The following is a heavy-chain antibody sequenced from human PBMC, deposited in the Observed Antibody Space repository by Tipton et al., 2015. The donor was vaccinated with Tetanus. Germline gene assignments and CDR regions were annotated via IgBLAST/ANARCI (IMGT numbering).Heavy chain of an antibody. D-gene: IGHD1-26*01. Sequence: LRLSCSVSGGSISGSSYYWSWIRQPPGKALEWIGSIYYSGSTFYHPSLQSRISISADTSKNQFSLRLTSVTAADTAVYYCARGQAGGSYGGSFDYWGQGVVATVSS. CDR1: GGSISGSSYY. CDR3: ARGQAGGSYGGSFDY. CDR2: IYYSGST. J-gene: IGHJ4*02. V-gene: IGHV4-31*03.